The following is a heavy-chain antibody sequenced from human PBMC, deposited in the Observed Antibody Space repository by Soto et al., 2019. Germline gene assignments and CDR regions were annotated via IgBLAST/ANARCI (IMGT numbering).Heavy chain of an antibody. CDR2: INHSGST. CDR3: ARDLSGYYYGMDV. V-gene: IGHV4-34*01. J-gene: IGHJ6*02. Sequence: QVHLQQWGAGLLKPSETLSLTCAVYGGSFSGYFWNCVRQPPGKGLEWIGEINHSGSTKYNPSLKSRVTLSVDTSKNQFSLRVFSVTAADTAVYYCARDLSGYYYGMDVWGQGTTVTVS. CDR1: GGSFSGYF.